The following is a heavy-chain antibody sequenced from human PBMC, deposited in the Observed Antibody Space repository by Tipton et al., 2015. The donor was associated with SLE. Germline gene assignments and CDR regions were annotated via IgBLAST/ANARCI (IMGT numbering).Heavy chain of an antibody. Sequence: TLSLTCAVYGGSFSGYYWSWIRQPPGKGLEWIGEINHSGTTNYNPSLKSRVTISVDTSKNQFSLKLSSVTAADTAVYYCASRGGEDLDYWGQVTLVTVSS. D-gene: IGHD3-16*01. V-gene: IGHV4-34*01. CDR2: INHSGTT. CDR1: GGSFSGYY. J-gene: IGHJ4*02. CDR3: ASRGGEDLDY.